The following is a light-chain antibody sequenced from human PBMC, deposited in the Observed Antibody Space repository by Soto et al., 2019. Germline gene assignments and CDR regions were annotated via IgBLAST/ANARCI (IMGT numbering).Light chain of an antibody. J-gene: IGLJ1*01. CDR3: FSYAGNSLNYV. CDR2: EGS. CDR1: SSDVVSYNL. Sequence: QSALTQPASVSGSPGRSITISCTGPSSDVVSYNLVSWYQQHPGKAPKLMIYEGSKRPSGISNRFSGSKSGNTASLTISGLQAEDEADYYCFSYAGNSLNYVFGTGTKVTVL. V-gene: IGLV2-23*01.